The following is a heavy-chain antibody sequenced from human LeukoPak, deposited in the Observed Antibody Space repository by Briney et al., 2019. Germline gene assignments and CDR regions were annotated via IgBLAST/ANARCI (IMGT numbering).Heavy chain of an antibody. D-gene: IGHD3-22*01. CDR2: INHSGST. CDR1: GGSSSGYY. V-gene: IGHV4-34*01. J-gene: IGHJ4*02. Sequence: PSETLSLTCAVYGGSSSGYYWSWIRQPPGKGLEWIGEINHSGSTNYNPSLKSRVTISVDTSKNQFSLKLSSLTAADTAVYYCARGGSVYDYDSSGYFDYWGQGTLVTVSS. CDR3: ARGGSVYDYDSSGYFDY.